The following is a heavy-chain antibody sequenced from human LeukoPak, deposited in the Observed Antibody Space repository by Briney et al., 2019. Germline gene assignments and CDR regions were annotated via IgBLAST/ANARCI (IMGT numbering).Heavy chain of an antibody. V-gene: IGHV4-59*01. D-gene: IGHD1-26*01. J-gene: IGHJ4*02. CDR2: IYYSGST. CDR1: GGSISSYY. Sequence: SETLSLTCTVSGGSISSYYWSWIRQPPGKGLEWIGYIYYSGSTNYNPCLKSRVTISVDTSKNQFSLKLSSVTAADTAVYYCAEAASVGTFDYWGQGTLVTVSS. CDR3: AEAASVGTFDY.